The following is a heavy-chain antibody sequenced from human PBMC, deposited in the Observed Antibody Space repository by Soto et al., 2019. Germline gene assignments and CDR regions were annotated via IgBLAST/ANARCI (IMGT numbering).Heavy chain of an antibody. CDR3: ARDSLRYCSSTSCSRGWFDP. CDR2: IYHSGST. CDR1: GYSISSGYY. D-gene: IGHD2-2*01. J-gene: IGHJ5*02. V-gene: IGHV4-38-2*02. Sequence: PSETLSLTCAVSGYSISSGYYWGWIRQPPGKGLEWSGSIYHSGSTYYNPSLKSRVTISVDTSKNQFSLKLSSVTAADTAVYYCARDSLRYCSSTSCSRGWFDPWGQGTLVTVSS.